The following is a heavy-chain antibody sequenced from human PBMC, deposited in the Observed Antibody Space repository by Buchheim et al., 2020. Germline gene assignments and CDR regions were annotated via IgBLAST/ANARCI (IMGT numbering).Heavy chain of an antibody. CDR1: GFTFSSYA. Sequence: EVQLLESGGGLVQPGGSLRLSCAASGFTFSSYAMSWVRQVPGKGLECVSAITDGGRTYYADSVKGRFTISRDNSQNTLYLQMNSLRAEDTAVYYCAKDGRPYSSSWFDCWGQGTL. CDR3: AKDGRPYSSSWFDC. D-gene: IGHD6-13*01. V-gene: IGHV3-23*01. CDR2: ITDGGRT. J-gene: IGHJ4*02.